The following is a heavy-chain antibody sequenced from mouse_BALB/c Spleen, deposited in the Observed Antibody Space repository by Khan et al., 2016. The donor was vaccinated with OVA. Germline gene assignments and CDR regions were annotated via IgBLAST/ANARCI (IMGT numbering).Heavy chain of an antibody. J-gene: IGHJ3*01. V-gene: IGHV1S136*01. D-gene: IGHD1-1*01. Sequence: EVKLVESGPELVKPGASVKMSCKASGYTFTSYVMHWVKQKPGLGLEWIGYIYPFNDDTKYNEKFRGKATLTTDKSSSTAYMELASLTSEDSAGYYCAPVGTYYVSFAYWGQGTLVTVSA. CDR3: APVGTYYVSFAY. CDR1: GYTFTSYV. CDR2: IYPFNDDT.